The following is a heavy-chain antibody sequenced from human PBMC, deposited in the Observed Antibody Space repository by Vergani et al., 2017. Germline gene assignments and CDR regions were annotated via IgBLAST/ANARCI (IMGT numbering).Heavy chain of an antibody. D-gene: IGHD1-26*01. CDR3: ARVVAWSGSYYGGYYFDY. V-gene: IGHV4-61*02. CDR1: GGSLSSGSYY. J-gene: IGHJ4*02. Sequence: QVQLQESGPGLVKPSQTLSLTCTVSGGSLSSGSYYWSWIRQPAGKGLEWIGRIYTSGSTNYNPSLKSRVTISVDTSKNQFSLKLSSVTAADTAVYYCARVVAWSGSYYGGYYFDYWGQGTLVTVSS. CDR2: IYTSGST.